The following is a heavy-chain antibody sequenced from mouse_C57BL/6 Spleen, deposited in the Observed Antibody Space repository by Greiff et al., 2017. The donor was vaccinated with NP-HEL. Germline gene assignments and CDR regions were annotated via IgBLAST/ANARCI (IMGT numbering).Heavy chain of an antibody. CDR3: ARGVLRYLYAMDY. V-gene: IGHV1-82*01. CDR2: IYPGDGDT. Sequence: SGPELVKPGASVKISCKASGYAFSSSWMNWVKQRPGTGLEWIGRIYPGDGDTNYNGKFKGKATLTADKSSSTAYMRLSSLTSEDSAVYFCARGVLRYLYAMDYWGQGTSVTVSS. CDR1: GYAFSSSW. J-gene: IGHJ4*01. D-gene: IGHD1-1*01.